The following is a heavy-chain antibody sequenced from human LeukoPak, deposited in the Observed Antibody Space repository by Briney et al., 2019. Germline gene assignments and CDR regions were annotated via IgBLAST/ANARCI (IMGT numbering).Heavy chain of an antibody. V-gene: IGHV3-7*01. J-gene: IGHJ3*02. CDR1: RFTFNSYW. Sequence: GGSLSLSCAASRFTFNSYWMNWVRQAPGKGLGWVAIIKYDGSVKYYVDSVRGRFTISRDNARNSLYLQMHSLRAEDTAVYYCAKGGGRPLGDAYDIWGQGTMVTVSS. CDR2: IKYDGSVK. CDR3: AKGGGRPLGDAYDI. D-gene: IGHD1-26*01.